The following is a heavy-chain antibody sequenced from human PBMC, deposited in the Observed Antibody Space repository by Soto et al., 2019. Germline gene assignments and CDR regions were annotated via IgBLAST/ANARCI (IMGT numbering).Heavy chain of an antibody. CDR2: ITTSSAYI. CDR3: VRSGTARLLRHSWFDT. D-gene: IGHD2-21*01. Sequence: EVQLVESGGGLVKPGGSLRLSCAASGFTFNTYDMNWVRQAPGKGLEWVSSITTSSAYIYYADSLKGRITISRDNAKNSLFLQMNSLRAEDTAVYYCVRSGTARLLRHSWFDTWAREPWSPSPQ. CDR1: GFTFNTYD. J-gene: IGHJ5*02. V-gene: IGHV3-21*01.